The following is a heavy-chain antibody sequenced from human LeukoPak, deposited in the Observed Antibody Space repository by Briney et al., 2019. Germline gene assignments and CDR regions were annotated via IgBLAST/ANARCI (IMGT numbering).Heavy chain of an antibody. Sequence: PGGSLRLSCAVSGFTFSNYGMSWVRQAPGKGLEWVSVIYNGGNTYYADSVKGRFTISRDNSKNTLYLQMNSLRAEDTAVYYCAREPNYYDSSGYGAFDIWGQGTMVTVSS. CDR1: GFTFSNYG. D-gene: IGHD3-22*01. CDR2: IYNGGNT. CDR3: AREPNYYDSSGYGAFDI. J-gene: IGHJ3*02. V-gene: IGHV3-53*01.